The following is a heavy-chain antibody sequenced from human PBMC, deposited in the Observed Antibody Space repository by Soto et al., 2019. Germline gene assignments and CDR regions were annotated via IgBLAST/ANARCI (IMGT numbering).Heavy chain of an antibody. Sequence: SETLSLTCTVSGGSISSGGYYWSWIRQHPGKGLGWIGYIYYSGSTYYNPSLKSRVTISVDTSKNRFSLKLSSVTAADTAVYYCARSGYSYGPNPLLYWGQGTLVTVSS. D-gene: IGHD5-18*01. CDR3: ARSGYSYGPNPLLY. CDR1: GGSISSGGYY. CDR2: IYYSGST. V-gene: IGHV4-31*03. J-gene: IGHJ4*02.